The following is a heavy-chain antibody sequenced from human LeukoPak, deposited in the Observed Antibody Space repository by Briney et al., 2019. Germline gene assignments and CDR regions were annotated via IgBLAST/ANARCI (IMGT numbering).Heavy chain of an antibody. V-gene: IGHV4-34*01. CDR2: INHSGST. CDR1: GGSFSGYY. D-gene: IGHD6-19*01. CDR3: ARGRSSNGYSSGWYSPYYYYGMDV. Sequence: SETLSLTCAVCGGSFSGYYWSWIRQPPGKGLEWIGEINHSGSTNYNPSLKSRVTISVDTSKNQFSLKLSSVTAADTAVYYCARGRSSNGYSSGWYSPYYYYGMDVWGQGTTVTVSS. J-gene: IGHJ6*02.